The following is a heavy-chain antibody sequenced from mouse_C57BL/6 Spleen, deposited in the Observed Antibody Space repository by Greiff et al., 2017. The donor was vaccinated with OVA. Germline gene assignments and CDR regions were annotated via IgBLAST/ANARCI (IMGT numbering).Heavy chain of an antibody. CDR2: IWSGGST. V-gene: IGHV2-2*01. J-gene: IGHJ4*01. CDR3: ASPADGYYVGAMDY. D-gene: IGHD2-3*01. CDR1: GFSLTSYG. Sequence: QVQLQQSGPGLVQPSQSLSITCTVSGFSLTSYGVHWVRQSPGKGLEWLGVIWSGGSTAYNAAFISRLSISKDNSKCQVFLKMNSRQADDTAIDYCASPADGYYVGAMDYWGQGTSVTVSS.